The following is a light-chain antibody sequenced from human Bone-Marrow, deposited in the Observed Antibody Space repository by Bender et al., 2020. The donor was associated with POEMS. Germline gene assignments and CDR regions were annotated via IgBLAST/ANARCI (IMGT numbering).Light chain of an antibody. CDR3: AAWEDSLNGWV. V-gene: IGLV1-44*01. CDR2: INN. CDR1: SSNIGTNP. Sequence: QSVLTQPPSASGTPGQRVTISCSGSSSNIGTNPVNWYQQLPGTAPKLLIYINNHRPSGVPYRFSGSKSGNSASLAIRGLQSEDEADYYCAAWEDSLNGWVFGGGTKLTVL. J-gene: IGLJ3*02.